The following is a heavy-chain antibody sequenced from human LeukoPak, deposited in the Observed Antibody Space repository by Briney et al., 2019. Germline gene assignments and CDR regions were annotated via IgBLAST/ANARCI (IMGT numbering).Heavy chain of an antibody. Sequence: ASVKVSCKASGGTFSSYAISWVRQAPGQGLEWMGRIIPIFGTANNAQKFQGRVTITTDESTSTAYMELSSLRSEDTAVYYCARDVAYCGGDCYPEAFDYWGQGTLVTVSS. CDR1: GGTFSSYA. CDR2: IIPIFGTA. D-gene: IGHD2-21*02. V-gene: IGHV1-69*05. CDR3: ARDVAYCGGDCYPEAFDY. J-gene: IGHJ4*02.